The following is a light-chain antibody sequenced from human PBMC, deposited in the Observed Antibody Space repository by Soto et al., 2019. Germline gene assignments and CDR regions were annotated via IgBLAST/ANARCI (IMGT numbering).Light chain of an antibody. J-gene: IGKJ5*01. CDR1: QSVSSSY. V-gene: IGKV3-20*01. CDR2: GAS. CDR3: QQYGSSPPVT. Sequence: EIVLTQSPGTLSLSPGERATLSCRASQSVSSSYLAWYQQKPGQAPRLLIYGASGRAPGIPDRFSGSGSGTDFTITISRLEPEDFAVYYCQQYGSSPPVTFGQGTRLEIK.